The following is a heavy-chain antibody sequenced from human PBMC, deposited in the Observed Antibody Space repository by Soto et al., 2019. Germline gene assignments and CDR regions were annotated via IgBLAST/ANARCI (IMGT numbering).Heavy chain of an antibody. Sequence: GGSLRLSCAASGFTFSSYAMHWVRQAPGKGLEWVAVISYDGSNKYYADSVKGRFTISRDNSKNTLYLQMNSLRAEDTAVYYCARGNGYGDYLDYWGQGTLVTVSS. V-gene: IGHV3-30-3*01. CDR3: ARGNGYGDYLDY. CDR1: GFTFSSYA. J-gene: IGHJ4*02. CDR2: ISYDGSNK. D-gene: IGHD4-17*01.